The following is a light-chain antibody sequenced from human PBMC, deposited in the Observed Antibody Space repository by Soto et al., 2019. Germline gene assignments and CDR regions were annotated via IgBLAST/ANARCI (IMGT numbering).Light chain of an antibody. V-gene: IGKV4-1*01. J-gene: IGKJ2*01. CDR2: WAS. CDR1: QSVLYSSNNKNY. Sequence: DIVMTQSPDSLAVSLGERATINCKSSQSVLYSSNNKNYFAWYQQRPGQPPKLLIYWASTRESGVPDQFSGSGSWTDFTLTITSLQAEDVAVYYCQQYESTPPTFGQGTKLEIK. CDR3: QQYESTPPT.